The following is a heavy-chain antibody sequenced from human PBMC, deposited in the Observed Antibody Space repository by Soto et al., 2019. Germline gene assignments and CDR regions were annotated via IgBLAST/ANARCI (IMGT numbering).Heavy chain of an antibody. D-gene: IGHD6-13*01. CDR2: INPNSGGT. Sequence: ASVKVSCKASGYTFTGYYMHWVRQTPGQGLEWMGWINPNSGGTNYAQKFQGRVTMTRDTSISTAYMELSRLRSDDTAVYYCASGYFESSSWYNFDYWGQGTLVT. CDR3: ASGYFESSSWYNFDY. J-gene: IGHJ4*02. V-gene: IGHV1-2*02. CDR1: GYTFTGYY.